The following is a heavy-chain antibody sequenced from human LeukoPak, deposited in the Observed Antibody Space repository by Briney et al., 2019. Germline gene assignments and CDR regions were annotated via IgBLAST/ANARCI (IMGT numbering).Heavy chain of an antibody. CDR3: AGGNSLDV. V-gene: IGHV3-7*03. Sequence: PGGSLRLSCAVSRFPFSKSWMYWVRQAPGKGLEGVANIKSDGSGISYGDSVKGRFIISRDNAMNSLYLQMNSLRVEDTAVYFCAGGNSLDVWGKGTAVTVSS. CDR1: RFPFSKSW. D-gene: IGHD1/OR15-1a*01. J-gene: IGHJ6*04. CDR2: IKSDGSGI.